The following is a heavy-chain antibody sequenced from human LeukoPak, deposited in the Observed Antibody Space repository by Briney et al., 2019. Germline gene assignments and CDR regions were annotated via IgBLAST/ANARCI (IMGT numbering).Heavy chain of an antibody. CDR3: ARDPSAGWFDP. V-gene: IGHV4-59*01. CDR1: GGSISSYY. CDR2: IYYSGST. J-gene: IGHJ5*02. Sequence: SSETLSLTCTVSGGSISSYYWSWIRQPPGKGLEWIGYIYYSGSTNYNPSLKSRVTISVDTSKNQFSLKLSSVTAADTAVYYCARDPSAGWFDPWGQGTLVTVSS.